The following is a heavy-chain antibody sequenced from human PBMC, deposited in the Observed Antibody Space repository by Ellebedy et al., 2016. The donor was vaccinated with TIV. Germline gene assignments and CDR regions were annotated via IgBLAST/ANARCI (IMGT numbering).Heavy chain of an antibody. CDR3: ANPSYNSGWYFDY. Sequence: GESLKISCAASGFTFSSYAMGWVRQAPGKGLEWVSAISGSGDITHYADSVRGRLTISRNNSKNTLYLQMNSLRAEDTAVYYCANPSYNSGWYFDYWGRGTLVTVSS. CDR1: GFTFSSYA. V-gene: IGHV3-23*01. J-gene: IGHJ4*02. CDR2: ISGSGDIT. D-gene: IGHD6-19*01.